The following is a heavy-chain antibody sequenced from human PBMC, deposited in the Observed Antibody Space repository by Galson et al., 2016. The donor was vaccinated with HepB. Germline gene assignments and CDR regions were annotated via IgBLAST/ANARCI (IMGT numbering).Heavy chain of an antibody. CDR2: IYSGGTT. CDR3: ARGHYDILTGYYCALDY. V-gene: IGHV3-53*01. J-gene: IGHJ4*02. D-gene: IGHD3-9*01. CDR1: GFIVSSNY. Sequence: SLRLSCAASGFIVSSNYMSWVRQAPGKGLEWVSVIYSGGTTYYADSVKGRFTISRDNSKNTLCLQLHSLRAEDTAVYYCARGHYDILTGYYCALDYWGQGTLVTVSS.